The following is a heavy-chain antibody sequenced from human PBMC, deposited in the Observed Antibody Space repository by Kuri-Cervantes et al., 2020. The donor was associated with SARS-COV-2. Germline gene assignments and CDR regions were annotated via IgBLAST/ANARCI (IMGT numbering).Heavy chain of an antibody. CDR2: INPNRGGT. Sequence: ASVKVSCKGFGYTLSNYGINWVRQAPGQGLEWMGWINPNRGGTNYARKFQGWVTLTRETSISTVDMELSRLRSDDTAVYYCARSTHFRRLVVISPGGAFDIWGQGTMVTVSS. J-gene: IGHJ3*02. CDR3: ARSTHFRRLVVISPGGAFDI. D-gene: IGHD3-22*01. CDR1: GYTLSNYG. V-gene: IGHV1-2*04.